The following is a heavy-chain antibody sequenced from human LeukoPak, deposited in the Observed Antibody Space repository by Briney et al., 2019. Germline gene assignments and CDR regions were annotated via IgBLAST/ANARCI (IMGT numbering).Heavy chain of an antibody. CDR2: ISSSSSTI. CDR3: ARGHYGLDY. J-gene: IGHJ4*02. Sequence: GGSLRLSCAASGFTFSSYSMNWVRQAPGKGLEWVSYISSSSSTIYYADSVKGRFTISRDNAKNSLSLQMNSLRAEDTALYYCARGHYGLDYWGQGTLVTVSS. D-gene: IGHD3-10*01. V-gene: IGHV3-48*04. CDR1: GFTFSSYS.